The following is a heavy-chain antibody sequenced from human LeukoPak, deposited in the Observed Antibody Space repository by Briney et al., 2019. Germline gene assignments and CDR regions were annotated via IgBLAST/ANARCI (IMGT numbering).Heavy chain of an antibody. Sequence: GGSLRLSCAASRFTFSSYAMSWVRQAPGMRLEWFSTIGGSGGGIYYADSVKGRFTISRDNSQSTLYLQMSSLRAEDTAVYYCAKYRGFGDSYDSWGQGTLVTVSS. D-gene: IGHD3-10*01. CDR1: RFTFSSYA. J-gene: IGHJ4*02. CDR3: AKYRGFGDSYDS. CDR2: IGGSGGGI. V-gene: IGHV3-23*01.